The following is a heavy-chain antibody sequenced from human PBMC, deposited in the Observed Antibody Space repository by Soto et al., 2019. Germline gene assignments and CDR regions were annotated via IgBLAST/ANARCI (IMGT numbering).Heavy chain of an antibody. CDR2: ISGYTGNT. D-gene: IGHD2-2*01. V-gene: IGHV1-18*04. Sequence: ASVKASSKAAGYSLTSYGVPWLRPAPAQGLEWMGWISGYTGNTNYAQKFYGRVTLTTDTSTNTAYMELRSLRSDDTAVYYCARGGHCTSTSCYVDFSRCMDVWG. CDR3: ARGGHCTSTSCYVDFSRCMDV. CDR1: GYSLTSYG. J-gene: IGHJ6*01.